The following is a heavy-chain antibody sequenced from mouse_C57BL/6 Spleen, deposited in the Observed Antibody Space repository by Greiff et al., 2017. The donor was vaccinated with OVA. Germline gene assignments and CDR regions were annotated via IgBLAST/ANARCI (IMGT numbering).Heavy chain of an antibody. J-gene: IGHJ4*01. CDR2: INPNNGGT. D-gene: IGHD1-1*01. CDR1: GYTFTDYY. V-gene: IGHV1-26*01. CDR3: ARGVVATEGAMDY. Sequence: EVQLQQSGPELVKPGASVKISCKASGYTFTDYYMNWVKQSPGQSLEWIGDINPNNGGTSYNQKFKGKATLTVDKSSSTAYMELRSLTSEDSAVYYGARGVVATEGAMDYWGQGTSVTVSS.